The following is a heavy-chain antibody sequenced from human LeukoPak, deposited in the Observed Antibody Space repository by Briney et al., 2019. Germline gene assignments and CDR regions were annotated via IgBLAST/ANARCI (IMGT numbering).Heavy chain of an antibody. CDR3: ARSGSYAAAGDY. Sequence: PSETLSLTCTVSGGSISSYYWSWIRQPPGKGPEWIGYIYYSGSTNYNPSLKSRVTISLDTSKNQFSLKLSSVTAADTAVYYCARSGSYAAAGDYWGQGTLVTVSS. CDR1: GGSISSYY. J-gene: IGHJ4*02. CDR2: IYYSGST. D-gene: IGHD2-15*01. V-gene: IGHV4-59*08.